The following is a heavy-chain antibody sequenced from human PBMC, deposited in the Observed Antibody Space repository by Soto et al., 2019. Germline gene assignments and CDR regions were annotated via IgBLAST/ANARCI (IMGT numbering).Heavy chain of an antibody. CDR2: INWNGGST. V-gene: IGHV3-20*01. D-gene: IGHD4-17*01. Sequence: GGSLRLSCAASGFTFSNAWMSWVRQAPGKGLEWVGRINWNGGSTGYADSVKGRFTISRDNAKNSLYLQMNSLRAEDTALYHCARDPRLRGYYYYYMDAWGKGTTVTVSS. CDR1: GFTFSNAW. CDR3: ARDPRLRGYYYYYMDA. J-gene: IGHJ6*03.